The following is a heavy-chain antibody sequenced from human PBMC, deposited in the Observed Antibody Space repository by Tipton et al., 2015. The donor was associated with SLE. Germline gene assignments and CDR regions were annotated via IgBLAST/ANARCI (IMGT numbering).Heavy chain of an antibody. D-gene: IGHD6-13*01. J-gene: IGHJ4*02. CDR1: GGSFSGYY. CDR2: INHSGST. Sequence: TLSLTCAVYGGSFSGYYWSWIRQPPGKGLEWIGEINHSGSTNYNPSLKSRVTISVDTSKNQFSLKLSSVTAADTAVYYCARVQSSWYGDYFDYWGQGTLVTGSS. V-gene: IGHV4-34*01. CDR3: ARVQSSWYGDYFDY.